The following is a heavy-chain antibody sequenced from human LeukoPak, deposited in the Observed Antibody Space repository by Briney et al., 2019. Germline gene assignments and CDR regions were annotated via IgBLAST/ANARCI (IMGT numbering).Heavy chain of an antibody. Sequence: PSETLSLTCTVSGGSISSYYWSWIRQPPGKGLEWIGYIYYSGSTNYNPSLKSRVTISVDTSKNQFSLKLSSVTAADTAVYYCARGPFAARRRHFDYWGQGTLVTVSS. CDR3: ARGPFAARRRHFDY. CDR1: GGSISSYY. V-gene: IGHV4-59*01. J-gene: IGHJ4*02. CDR2: IYYSGST. D-gene: IGHD6-6*01.